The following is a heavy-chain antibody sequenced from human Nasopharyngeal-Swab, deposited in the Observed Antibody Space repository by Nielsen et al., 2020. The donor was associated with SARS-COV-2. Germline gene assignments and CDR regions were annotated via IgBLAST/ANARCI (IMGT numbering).Heavy chain of an antibody. J-gene: IGHJ6*03. CDR3: AGDQLTAYGYYYYMDV. CDR1: GFTVTSNY. CDR2: IYDGGST. V-gene: IGHV3-66*01. D-gene: IGHD3-9*01. Sequence: GGSLRLSCAASGFTVTSNYMSWVRQAPGKELEWVSIIYDGGSTYYADSVRGRFTISRDYSKNTLYLQMNSLRAEDTAVYYCAGDQLTAYGYYYYMDVWGRGTTVTVSS.